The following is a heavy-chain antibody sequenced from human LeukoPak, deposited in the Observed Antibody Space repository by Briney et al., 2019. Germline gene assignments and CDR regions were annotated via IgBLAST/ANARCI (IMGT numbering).Heavy chain of an antibody. Sequence: WETLSLTCTVSGGSMSSYYWSWIRQPPGKGLEWIGYIYYSGSTNYNPSLKSRVTISVDTSKNQFSLKLSSVTAADTAVYYCARCSSYYYYGMDVWGQGTTVTVSS. J-gene: IGHJ6*02. V-gene: IGHV4-59*01. CDR3: ARCSSYYYYGMDV. D-gene: IGHD2-2*01. CDR1: GGSMSSYY. CDR2: IYYSGST.